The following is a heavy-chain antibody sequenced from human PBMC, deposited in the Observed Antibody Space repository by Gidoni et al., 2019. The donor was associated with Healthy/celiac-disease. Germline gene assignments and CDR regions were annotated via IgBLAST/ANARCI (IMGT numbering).Heavy chain of an antibody. CDR2: ISGSGGST. J-gene: IGHJ6*02. CDR1: GFPFGSSA. D-gene: IGHD6-13*01. CDR3: AKDRVAAAAGRRDYYYYGMDV. V-gene: IGHV3-23*01. Sequence: EVQLLESGGGLVQPGVSLRLSCAASGFPFGSSAMSWGRQAPGKGLEWVAAISGSGGSTYYADSVKGRFTISRDNSKNTLYLQMNSLRAEDTAVYYCAKDRVAAAAGRRDYYYYGMDVWGQGTTVTVSS.